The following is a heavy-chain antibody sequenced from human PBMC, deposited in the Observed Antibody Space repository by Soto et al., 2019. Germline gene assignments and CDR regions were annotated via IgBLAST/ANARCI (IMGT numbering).Heavy chain of an antibody. CDR2: FDPEDGET. J-gene: IGHJ6*02. Sequence: QVQLVQSGAEVKKPGASVKVSCKVSGYTLTELSMHWVRQAPGKGLEWMGGFDPEDGETIYAQKFQGRVTMTEDTSTDTAYMELSSLRSEDTAVYYCATVGAARPYYDILTGYYYYGMDVWGQGTTVTVSS. D-gene: IGHD3-9*01. V-gene: IGHV1-24*01. CDR1: GYTLTELS. CDR3: ATVGAARPYYDILTGYYYYGMDV.